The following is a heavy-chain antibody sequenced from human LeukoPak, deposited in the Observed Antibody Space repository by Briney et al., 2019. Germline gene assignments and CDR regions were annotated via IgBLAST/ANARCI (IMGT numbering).Heavy chain of an antibody. CDR3: PGASGIPGTFDY. CDR2: IYYSGST. J-gene: IGHJ4*02. V-gene: IGHV4-31*03. D-gene: IGHD2-2*01. CDR1: GGSISSGGYS. Sequence: SETLSLTCTVSGGSISSGGYSWSWFRQHPGKGLEWIGYIYYSGSTYYNPSLKSRVTISVDTSKNQFSLKLSSVPAADTAVYYCPGASGIPGTFDYWGQGTLVTVSS.